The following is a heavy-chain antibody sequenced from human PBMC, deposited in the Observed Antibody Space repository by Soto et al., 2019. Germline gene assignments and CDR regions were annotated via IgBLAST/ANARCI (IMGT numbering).Heavy chain of an antibody. Sequence: EGQLVESGGGLVQPGGSLRLSCQVSGFTFRSYWMTWVRRAPGTGLEWVANINLDGSEKYYVDAVKGRFTISRDNAKNSLHRDLRDVRANDTAVYYCARGAMAGNEVPGDWGQGTRVTVSS. J-gene: IGHJ1*01. CDR1: GFTFRSYW. D-gene: IGHD1-1*01. CDR3: ARGAMAGNEVPGD. CDR2: INLDGSEK. V-gene: IGHV3-7*05.